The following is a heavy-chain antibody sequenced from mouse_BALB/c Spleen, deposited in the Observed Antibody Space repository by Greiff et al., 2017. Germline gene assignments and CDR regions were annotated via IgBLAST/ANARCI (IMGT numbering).Heavy chain of an antibody. CDR2: ISSGGST. V-gene: IGHV5-6-5*01. CDR1: GFTFSSYA. J-gene: IGHJ4*01. Sequence: EVKLMESGGGLVKPGGSLKLSCAASGFTFSSYAMSWVRQTPEKRLEWVASISSGGSTYYPDSVKGRFTISRDNARNILYLQMSSLRSEDTAMYYCASWGYYAMDYWGQGTSVTVSS. D-gene: IGHD4-1*01. CDR3: ASWGYYAMDY.